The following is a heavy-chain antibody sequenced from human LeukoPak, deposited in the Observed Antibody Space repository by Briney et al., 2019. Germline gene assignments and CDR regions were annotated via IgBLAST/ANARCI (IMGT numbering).Heavy chain of an antibody. D-gene: IGHD5-12*01. CDR1: GDSISSGNYY. V-gene: IGHV4-30-2*01. J-gene: IGHJ4*02. Sequence: KPSETLSLTCSVSGDSISSGNYYWSWIRQLPGQGLEWIGYIYHSGSTYYNPSLKSRVTISVDRSKNQFSLKLSSVTAADTAVYYCARGESGYEGLVDYWGQGTLVTVSS. CDR2: IYHSGST. CDR3: ARGESGYEGLVDY.